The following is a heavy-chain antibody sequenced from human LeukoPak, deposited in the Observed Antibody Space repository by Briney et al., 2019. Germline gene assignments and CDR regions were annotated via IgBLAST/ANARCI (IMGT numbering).Heavy chain of an antibody. D-gene: IGHD1-7*01. CDR1: GFTFSSYA. J-gene: IGHJ4*02. CDR3: AKGGGYNWNYGHY. V-gene: IGHV3-23*01. CDR2: ISGSGGST. Sequence: GGSLRLSCAASGFTFSSYAMSWVRQAPGKGLEWVSAISGSGGSTYYADSVKGRFTISRDNSKDTLYLQMNSLRAEDTAVYYCAKGGGYNWNYGHYWGQGTLVTVSS.